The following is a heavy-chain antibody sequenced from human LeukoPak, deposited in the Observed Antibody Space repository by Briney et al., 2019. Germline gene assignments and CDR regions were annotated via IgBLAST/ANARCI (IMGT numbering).Heavy chain of an antibody. CDR3: ARDNSVGDNAWWFDP. J-gene: IGHJ5*02. CDR2: MNPNSGNT. Sequence: ASVKVSCKASGYTFTSYDINWVRQATGQGLEWMGWMNPNSGNTGYAQKFQGRVTLTRDMSTSTDYLELSSLRSEDTAVYYCARDNSVGDNAWWFDPWGQGTLVTVSS. D-gene: IGHD1-26*01. V-gene: IGHV1-8*01. CDR1: GYTFTSYD.